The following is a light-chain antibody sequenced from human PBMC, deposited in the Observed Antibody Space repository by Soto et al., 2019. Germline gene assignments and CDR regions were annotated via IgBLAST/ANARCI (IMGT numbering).Light chain of an antibody. CDR3: LQDYNYPWT. V-gene: IGKV1-6*01. CDR2: AAS. J-gene: IGKJ1*01. CDR1: QGIRNE. Sequence: AIQMTQSPSSLSASVGDRVTITCRASQGIRNELGWYQQKPGKAPKLLIYAASSLQSGVPSRFSGSGSDTDFTLTISGRQPEDFATYYCLQDYNYPWTFGQGTQVEIK.